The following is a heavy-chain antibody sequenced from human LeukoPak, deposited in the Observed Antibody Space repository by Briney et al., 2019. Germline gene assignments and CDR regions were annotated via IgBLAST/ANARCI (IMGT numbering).Heavy chain of an antibody. CDR2: IGTAGDT. CDR3: VRVAKERVGGVYYFDY. J-gene: IGHJ4*02. V-gene: IGHV3-13*01. D-gene: IGHD1-1*01. Sequence: PGGSLRLSWAAAGFTFSDYDMHWVRQATGKVLEWVSAIGTAGDTYYTGSVKGRFTISRENAKNSLYLQMNSLRAGDTAVYYCVRVAKERVGGVYYFDYWGQGTPVTVSS. CDR1: GFTFSDYD.